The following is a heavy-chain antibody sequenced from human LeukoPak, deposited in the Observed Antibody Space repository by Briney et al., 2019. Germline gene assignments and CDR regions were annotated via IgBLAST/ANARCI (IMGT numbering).Heavy chain of an antibody. J-gene: IGHJ6*02. D-gene: IGHD1-7*01. CDR3: ARGGITGTSYYYGMDV. CDR2: INPSGGST. CDR1: GYTFTSYY. V-gene: IGHV1-46*01. Sequence: GASVKVSCKASGYTFTSYYMHWVRQAPGQGLEWMGIINPSGGSTSYAQKFQGRVTMTRDTSTSTVYMELSRLRSDDTAVYYCARGGITGTSYYYGMDVWGQGTTVTVSS.